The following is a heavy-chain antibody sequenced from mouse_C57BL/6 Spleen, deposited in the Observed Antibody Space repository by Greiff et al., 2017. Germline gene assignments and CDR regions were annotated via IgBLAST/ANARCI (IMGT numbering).Heavy chain of an antibody. CDR1: GYTFTSYW. CDR2: IDPSDSYT. D-gene: IGHD1-1*01. Sequence: QVQLKQPGAELVMPGASVKLSCKASGYTFTSYWMHWVKQRPGQGLEWIGEIDPSDSYTNYNQKFKGKSTLTVDKSSSTAYMQLSSLTSEDSAVYYCAREDYGSKNFDYWGQGTTLTVSS. J-gene: IGHJ2*01. CDR3: AREDYGSKNFDY. V-gene: IGHV1-69*01.